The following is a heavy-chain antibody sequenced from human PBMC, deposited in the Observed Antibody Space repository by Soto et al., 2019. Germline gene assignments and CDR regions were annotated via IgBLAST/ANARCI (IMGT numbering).Heavy chain of an antibody. V-gene: IGHV1-69*13. CDR2: IIPLFGTA. J-gene: IGHJ4*02. CDR3: ARGVHYDSSGYYYFY. D-gene: IGHD3-22*01. Sequence: SVKVSCKASGGTFSTYAIDWVRQAPGQGLEWMGGIIPLFGTAKYAQNFQGRITITADESTNTAYMELRSLRSEDTAVYYCARGVHYDSSGYYYFYWGKGTLVTVSS. CDR1: GGTFSTYA.